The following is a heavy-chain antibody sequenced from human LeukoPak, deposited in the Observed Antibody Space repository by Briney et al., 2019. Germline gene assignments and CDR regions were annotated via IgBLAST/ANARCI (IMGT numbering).Heavy chain of an antibody. CDR2: INPKSGGT. D-gene: IGHD6-13*01. V-gene: IGHV1-2*02. CDR3: ASRSTSSSAYY. Sequence: ASVKVSCXAXGXSFTGYYIHWVRQAPGQGLEWMGWINPKSGGTNYAQKFQGRVTMTRDTSISAAYMELSRLRSDDTAVFYCASRSTSSSAYYWGQGTLVTVSS. CDR1: GXSFTGYY. J-gene: IGHJ4*02.